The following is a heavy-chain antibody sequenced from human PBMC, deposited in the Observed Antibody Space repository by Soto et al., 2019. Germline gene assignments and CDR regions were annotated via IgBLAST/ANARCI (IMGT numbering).Heavy chain of an antibody. CDR1: AGTFSSYT. J-gene: IGHJ5*02. Sequence: QVQLVQSGAEVKKPGSSVKVSCKASAGTFSSYTISWVRQAPGQGLEWMGRIIPILGIANYAQKFQGRVTITADKSTSTAYMELSSLRSEDTAVYYCARILFGVAGDGFDPWGQGTLVTVSS. V-gene: IGHV1-69*02. CDR2: IIPILGIA. CDR3: ARILFGVAGDGFDP. D-gene: IGHD3-3*01.